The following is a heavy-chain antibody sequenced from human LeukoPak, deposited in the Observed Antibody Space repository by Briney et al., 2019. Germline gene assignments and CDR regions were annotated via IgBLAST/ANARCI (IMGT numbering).Heavy chain of an antibody. CDR1: GFTFSSYG. CDR3: ARLVVPAAIPVGWFDP. Sequence: GGSLRLSCAASGFTFSSYGMHWVRQAPGKGLEWVAVISYDGSNKYYADSVKGRFTISRDNSKNTLYLQMNSLRAEDTAVYYCARLVVPAAIPVGWFDPWGQGTLVTVSS. D-gene: IGHD2-2*01. J-gene: IGHJ5*02. CDR2: ISYDGSNK. V-gene: IGHV3-30*03.